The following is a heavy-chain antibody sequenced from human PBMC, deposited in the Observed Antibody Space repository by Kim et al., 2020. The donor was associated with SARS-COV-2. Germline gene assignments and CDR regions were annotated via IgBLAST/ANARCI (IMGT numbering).Heavy chain of an antibody. D-gene: IGHD4-17*01. V-gene: IGHV3-21*01. CDR2: ISSSSSYI. J-gene: IGHJ4*02. Sequence: GGSLRLSCAASGFTFSSYSMNWVRQAPGKGLEWVSSISSSSSYIYYADSVKGRFTISRDNAKNSLYLQMNSLRAEDTAVYYCASYYDYGDMSFDYWGQGTLVTVSS. CDR3: ASYYDYGDMSFDY. CDR1: GFTFSSYS.